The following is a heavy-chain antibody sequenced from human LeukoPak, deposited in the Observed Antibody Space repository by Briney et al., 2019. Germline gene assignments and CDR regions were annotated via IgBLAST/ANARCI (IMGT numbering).Heavy chain of an antibody. J-gene: IGHJ4*02. CDR3: VRGSGYYRY. D-gene: IGHD3-22*01. Sequence: SETLSLTCTVSGGSISSYYWSWIRQPPGKGLEWIGYIYYSGSTNYNPSLKSRVTISVDTSKNQFSLKLSSVTAADTAVYYCVRGSGYYRYWGQGTLVTVSS. V-gene: IGHV4-59*01. CDR2: IYYSGST. CDR1: GGSISSYY.